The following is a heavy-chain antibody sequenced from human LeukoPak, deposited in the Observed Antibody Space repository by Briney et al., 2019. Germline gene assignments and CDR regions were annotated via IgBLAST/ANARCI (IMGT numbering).Heavy chain of an antibody. D-gene: IGHD3-22*01. Sequence: KPGESLNISCKGSGYSFTSYWIGWVRQMPGKGLEWMGIIYPGDSDTRYSPSFQDQATISADKSISTAYLQWSSLKASDTAMYYCASPSDYYDSSGYYDDAFDIWGQGTMVTVSS. J-gene: IGHJ3*02. CDR3: ASPSDYYDSSGYYDDAFDI. CDR1: GYSFTSYW. V-gene: IGHV5-51*03. CDR2: IYPGDSDT.